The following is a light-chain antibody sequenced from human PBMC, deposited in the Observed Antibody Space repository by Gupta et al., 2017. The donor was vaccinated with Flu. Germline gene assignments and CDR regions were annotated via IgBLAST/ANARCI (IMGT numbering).Light chain of an antibody. Sequence: GTTSCTRSSSNIAINFLAWEQLRPGSSTTTVIWDENKRPSGVPDRVSGSNDSSSNAAIVNXTXLEAVGXGYYCWQYYDPSNTPVFGGGTKLTVL. J-gene: IGLJ3*02. CDR3: QYYDPSNTPV. CDR2: DEN. CDR1: SSNIAINF. V-gene: IGLV6-57*01.